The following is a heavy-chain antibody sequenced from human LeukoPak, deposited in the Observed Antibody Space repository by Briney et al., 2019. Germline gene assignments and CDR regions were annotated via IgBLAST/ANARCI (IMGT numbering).Heavy chain of an antibody. D-gene: IGHD3-22*01. CDR2: IYYSGST. Sequence: PSGTLSLTCTASGGSISSYYWSWIRQPPGKGLEWIGYIYYSGSTNYNPSLKSRVTISVDTSKNQFSLKLSSVTAADTAVYYCARDGGMDSSGARAFDIWGQGTMVTVSS. V-gene: IGHV4-59*01. CDR1: GGSISSYY. J-gene: IGHJ3*02. CDR3: ARDGGMDSSGARAFDI.